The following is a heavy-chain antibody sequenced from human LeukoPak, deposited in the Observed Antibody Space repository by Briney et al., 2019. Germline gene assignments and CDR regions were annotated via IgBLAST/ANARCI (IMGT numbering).Heavy chain of an antibody. CDR3: ARGAVAGADDY. V-gene: IGHV4-30-4*08. CDR2: IYYSGST. D-gene: IGHD6-19*01. CDR1: GGSISSGGYY. J-gene: IGHJ4*01. Sequence: SETLSLTCTVSGGSISSGGYYWSWIRQPPGKGLEWIGYIYYSGSTYYNPSLKSRVTISVDTSKNQFSLKLSSVTAADTAVYYCARGAVAGADDYWGQEPWSPSPQ.